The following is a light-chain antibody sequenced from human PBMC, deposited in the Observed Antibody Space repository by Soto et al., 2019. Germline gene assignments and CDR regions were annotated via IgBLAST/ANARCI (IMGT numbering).Light chain of an antibody. CDR2: GAS. Sequence: ETVLTQSPATLSLSPGERATLSCRASQSVSNNYLAWYQQKPGQAPRLLIYGASNRATGIPDRISGSGSGTDFTLTISRLEPEDFAVYYCQQYGSSGTFGQGTKVDIK. V-gene: IGKV3-20*01. CDR3: QQYGSSGT. CDR1: QSVSNNY. J-gene: IGKJ1*01.